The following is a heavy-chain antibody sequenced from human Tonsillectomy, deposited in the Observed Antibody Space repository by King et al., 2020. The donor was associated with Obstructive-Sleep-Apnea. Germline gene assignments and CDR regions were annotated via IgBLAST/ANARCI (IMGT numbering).Heavy chain of an antibody. CDR2: ISAYNGXT. J-gene: IGHJ4*02. CDR1: GYTFTSYH. D-gene: IGHD6-19*01. V-gene: IGHV1-18*04. CDR3: ARRGAYSTGWYYFDY. Sequence: EQLVQSGAEVKKPGASVKVSCKASGYTFTSYHITWVRQAPGQGLEWLGWISAYNGXTNYAQKLQGRVTMTTDTSTSTVYMELRSLRSDDTAVYFCARRGAYSTGWYYFDYWGQGTLVTVSS.